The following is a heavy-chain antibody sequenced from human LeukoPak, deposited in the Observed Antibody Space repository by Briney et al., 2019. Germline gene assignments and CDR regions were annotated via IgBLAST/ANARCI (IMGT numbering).Heavy chain of an antibody. CDR1: GFTFSNYK. V-gene: IGHV3-48*03. J-gene: IGHJ4*02. CDR2: LTGIGNTI. D-gene: IGHD2-21*02. CDR3: AREGSTDCHFDY. Sequence: GGSLRLSCAASGFTFSNYKMHWVRQAPGKGLEWVSYLTGIGNTIDYAGSVRGRFTISRDNAKNSLYLQMNSLRVEDTAVYLCAREGSTDCHFDYWGQGTLVTVSS.